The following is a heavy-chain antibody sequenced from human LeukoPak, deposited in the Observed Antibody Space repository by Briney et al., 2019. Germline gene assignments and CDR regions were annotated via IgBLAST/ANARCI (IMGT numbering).Heavy chain of an antibody. CDR3: AKSYDSSGYYPSDY. CDR2: ISGSGGST. J-gene: IGHJ4*02. V-gene: IGHV3-23*01. D-gene: IGHD3-22*01. Sequence: ASVKVSCKASGGTFSSYAMSWVRQAPGKGLEWVSAISGSGGSTYYADSVKGRFTISRDNSKNTLYLQMNSLRAEDTAVYYCAKSYDSSGYYPSDYWGQGTLVTVSS. CDR1: GGTFSSYA.